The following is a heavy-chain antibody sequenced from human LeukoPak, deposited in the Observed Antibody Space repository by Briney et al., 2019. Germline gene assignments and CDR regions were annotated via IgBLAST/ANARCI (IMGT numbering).Heavy chain of an antibody. CDR2: IIPIFGTA. D-gene: IGHD6-19*01. J-gene: IGHJ6*02. V-gene: IGHV1-69*13. Sequence: GASVKVSCKASGGTFSSYAISWVRQAPGQGLEWMGGIIPIFGTANYAQKFQGRVTITADESTSTAYMELSSLRSEDTAVYYCARDRIAVAPSTRGYHGMDVWCQGTTVTVS. CDR3: ARDRIAVAPSTRGYHGMDV. CDR1: GGTFSSYA.